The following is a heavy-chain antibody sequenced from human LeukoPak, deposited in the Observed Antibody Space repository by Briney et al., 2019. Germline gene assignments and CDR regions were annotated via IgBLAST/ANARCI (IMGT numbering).Heavy chain of an antibody. CDR3: AKNLGYSYASFDY. V-gene: IGHV3-23*01. CDR1: GFTFSSYA. J-gene: IGHJ4*02. D-gene: IGHD5-18*01. Sequence: GGSLRLSCAASGFTFSSYAMSWVRQAPGKGLEWVSAISGSGGSTYYADSVKGQFTISRDNSKNTLYLQMNSLRAGDTAVYYCAKNLGYSYASFDYWGQGTLVTVSS. CDR2: ISGSGGST.